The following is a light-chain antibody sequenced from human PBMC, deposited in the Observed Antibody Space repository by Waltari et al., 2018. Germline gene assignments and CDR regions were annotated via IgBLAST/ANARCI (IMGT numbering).Light chain of an antibody. CDR2: SND. CDR1: YYNIGNNA. CDR3: AEWDDSPSGQGV. V-gene: IGLV1-44*01. J-gene: IGLJ2*01. Sequence: QSVLTQPPSASGPPGQRVTMSCSGTYYNIGNNAVNWYQQLPGMAPKLLIYSNDRWPPGASARFSGSKSGTSASLAISCLQSEEEADYYGAEWDDSPSGQGVFGGGTKLTVL.